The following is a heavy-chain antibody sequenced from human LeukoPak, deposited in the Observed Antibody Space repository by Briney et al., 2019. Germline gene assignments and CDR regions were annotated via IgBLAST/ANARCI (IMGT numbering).Heavy chain of an antibody. Sequence: GGSLRLSCAASGFTFSSYNMNWVRQAPGKGLEWVSYISSSSSTIYYADSVKGRFTISRDNAKNSLYLQMNSLRAEDTAVYYCAGPKTPHYWGQGTLVTVSS. V-gene: IGHV3-48*01. CDR3: AGPKTPHY. J-gene: IGHJ4*02. CDR1: GFTFSSYN. D-gene: IGHD4-23*01. CDR2: ISSSSSTI.